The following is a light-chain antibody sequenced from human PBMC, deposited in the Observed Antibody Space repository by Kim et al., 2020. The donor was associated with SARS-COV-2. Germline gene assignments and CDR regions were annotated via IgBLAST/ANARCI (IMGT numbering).Light chain of an antibody. CDR1: QSISPY. CDR2: DAP. Sequence: SASVGDRVTIPCWDSQSISPYLAWYQQKPGKAPRLLIYDAPNLESGVPPRFSGSGSGTEFTLTINSLQPDDFATYYCQQYKNFRTFGQGTKVDIK. J-gene: IGKJ1*01. CDR3: QQYKNFRT. V-gene: IGKV1-5*01.